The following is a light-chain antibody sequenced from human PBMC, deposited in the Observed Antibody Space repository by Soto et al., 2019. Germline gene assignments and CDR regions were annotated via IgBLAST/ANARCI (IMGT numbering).Light chain of an antibody. J-gene: IGKJ4*01. Sequence: EIVLTQSPGTLSVSPGERATLSCRASQSVASSFIAWFQQKPGQPPRLLIYTASSRAPGIPDRFRGSGSGTDFTLTISRLEPEDFAVYYCHKYGPSPLTFGGGTKVDIK. V-gene: IGKV3-20*01. CDR1: QSVASSF. CDR3: HKYGPSPLT. CDR2: TAS.